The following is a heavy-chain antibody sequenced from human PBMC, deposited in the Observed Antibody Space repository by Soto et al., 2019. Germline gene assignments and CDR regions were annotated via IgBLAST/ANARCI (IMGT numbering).Heavy chain of an antibody. CDR1: GYIFTSYG. CDR2: ISAHNANT. CDR3: ATERLAYYFAASGEDFDY. D-gene: IGHD3-22*01. J-gene: IGHJ4*02. V-gene: IGHV1-18*01. Sequence: QVQLVQSGAEVKNPGASVKVSCKASGYIFTSYGISWVLQAPGQGLEWMGWISAHNANTNYAQKFQGRVTMTADTFTSTAHMELRSLRSDDTAVYYCATERLAYYFAASGEDFDYWGQGTLVTVSS.